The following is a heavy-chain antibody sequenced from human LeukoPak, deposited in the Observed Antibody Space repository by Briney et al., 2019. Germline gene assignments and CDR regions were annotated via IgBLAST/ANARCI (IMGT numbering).Heavy chain of an antibody. CDR1: GYSFTDYW. J-gene: IGHJ4*02. CDR2: IYPGDSDT. CDR3: TRRDDILTGYIDY. Sequence: GESLKISCKASGYSFTDYWIGWVRQMPGKGLEWMGIIYPGDSDTRYSPSFQGQVTISADKSISTAYLQWSSLKASDTAMYYCTRRDDILTGYIDYWGQGTLVTVSS. D-gene: IGHD3-9*01. V-gene: IGHV5-51*01.